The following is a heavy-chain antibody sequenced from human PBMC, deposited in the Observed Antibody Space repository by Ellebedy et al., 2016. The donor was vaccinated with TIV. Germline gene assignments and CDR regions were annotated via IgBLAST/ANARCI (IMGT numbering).Heavy chain of an antibody. J-gene: IGHJ4*02. V-gene: IGHV4-38-2*02. CDR1: GASIRNYY. CDR2: IYHSGST. Sequence: SETLSLXXTVSGASIRNYYWSWIRQPPGKGLEWIGSIYHSGSTYYNPSLKSRVTISVDTSKNQFSLKLSSVTAADTAVYYCARDEGPLEEFDYWGQGTLVTVSS. CDR3: ARDEGPLEEFDY.